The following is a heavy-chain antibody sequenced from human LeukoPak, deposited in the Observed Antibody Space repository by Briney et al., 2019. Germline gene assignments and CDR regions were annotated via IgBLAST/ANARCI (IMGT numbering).Heavy chain of an antibody. CDR3: ARGFRGWYAEGFDY. CDR1: GFSFSSYW. CDR2: IKQDGSEK. V-gene: IGHV3-7*01. Sequence: GGSLRLSCAASGFSFSSYWMSWVRQAPGKGLEWVANIKQDGSEKYYVDSVKGRFTISRDNAKNSLYLQMNSLRAEDTAVYYCARGFRGWYAEGFDYWGQGTVVTVSS. J-gene: IGHJ4*02. D-gene: IGHD6-19*01.